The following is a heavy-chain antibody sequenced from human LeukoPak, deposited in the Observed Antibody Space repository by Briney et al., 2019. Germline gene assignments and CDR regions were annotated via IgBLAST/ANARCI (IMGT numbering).Heavy chain of an antibody. D-gene: IGHD6-13*01. Sequence: RPSETLSLTCTVSGGSISSGSYYWSWIRQPAGKGLEWIGRFYTSGSTNYNPSLKSRVTISVDTSKNQFSLKLNSVTAADTAVYYCAREMGQQGDWFDPWGQGTLVTVSS. V-gene: IGHV4-61*02. CDR3: AREMGQQGDWFDP. CDR1: GGSISSGSYY. CDR2: FYTSGST. J-gene: IGHJ5*02.